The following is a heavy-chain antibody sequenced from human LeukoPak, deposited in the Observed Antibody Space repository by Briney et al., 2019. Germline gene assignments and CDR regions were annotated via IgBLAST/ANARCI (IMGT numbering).Heavy chain of an antibody. CDR1: GFTFSSYW. D-gene: IGHD3-22*01. V-gene: IGHV3-7*01. J-gene: IGHJ6*02. CDR2: IKQDGSEK. CDR3: AKDHDSSDPYYYFYGMDV. Sequence: GGSLRLSCAASGFTFSSYWMNWVRQAPGKGLEWVANIKQDGSEKFCLDSVKGRFTISRDNSKNTLYLQMSSLRAEDTAVYYCAKDHDSSDPYYYFYGMDVWARGPRSPSP.